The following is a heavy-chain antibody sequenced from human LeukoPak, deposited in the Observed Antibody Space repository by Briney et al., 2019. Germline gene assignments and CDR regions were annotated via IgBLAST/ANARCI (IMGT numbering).Heavy chain of an antibody. V-gene: IGHV3-30-3*01. CDR2: ISYDGSNK. Sequence: GGSLRLSCAASGFTFSSYAMHWVRQAPGKGLEWVAVISYDGSNKYYADSVTGRLTISRDNSKNTLYLQMNSLRAEDTAVYYCARDTDPGYYYDSSGYYYCFDYWGQGTLVTVSS. CDR3: ARDTDPGYYYDSSGYYYCFDY. D-gene: IGHD3-22*01. J-gene: IGHJ4*02. CDR1: GFTFSSYA.